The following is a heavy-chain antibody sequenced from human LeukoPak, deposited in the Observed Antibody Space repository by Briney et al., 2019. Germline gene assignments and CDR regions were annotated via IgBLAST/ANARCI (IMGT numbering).Heavy chain of an antibody. CDR1: GYTFTSYG. J-gene: IGHJ4*02. CDR3: ARGGYYYDSSGQYYFDY. V-gene: IGHV1-46*01. CDR2: INPSGGST. D-gene: IGHD3-22*01. Sequence: ASVKVSCKASGYTFTSYGISWVRQAPGQGLEWMGIINPSGGSTSYAQKFQGRVTMTRDMSTSTVYMELSSLRSEDTAVYYCARGGYYYDSSGQYYFDYWGQGTLVTVSS.